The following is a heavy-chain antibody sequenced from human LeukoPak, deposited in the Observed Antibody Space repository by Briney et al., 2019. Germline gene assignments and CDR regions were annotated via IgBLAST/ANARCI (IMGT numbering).Heavy chain of an antibody. V-gene: IGHV4-59*08. CDR2: VHDTGKT. CDR3: ASLTLADTSRYGEFDY. J-gene: IGHJ4*02. D-gene: IGHD3-22*01. Sequence: PSETLSLTCTVSGGSISSFYWSWIRQPPGKGLEWIGYVHDTGKTDYNSSLKSRLTISIDTSNNQFSLRMNSVTAADTAVYYCASLTLADTSRYGEFDYWGQGTVVTVS. CDR1: GGSISSFY.